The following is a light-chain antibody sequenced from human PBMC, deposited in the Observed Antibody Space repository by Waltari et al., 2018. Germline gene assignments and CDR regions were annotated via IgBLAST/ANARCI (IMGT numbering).Light chain of an antibody. Sequence: QSALTQPASVSGSPGQSLTIPCTGPSRDVGGYNYVSWYQQHPGKAPKLMIYDVSKRPSGVSNRFSGSKSGNTASLTISGLQAEDEADYYCSSYTSSSTLVFGGGTKLTVL. CDR2: DVS. CDR1: SRDVGGYNY. CDR3: SSYTSSSTLV. J-gene: IGLJ2*01. V-gene: IGLV2-14*01.